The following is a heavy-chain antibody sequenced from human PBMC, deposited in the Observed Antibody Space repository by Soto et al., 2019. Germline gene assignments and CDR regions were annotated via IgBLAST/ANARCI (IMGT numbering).Heavy chain of an antibody. J-gene: IGHJ6*02. Sequence: QVQLQESGPGLVKPSETLSLTCTVSGGSIGSGAYYWSWIRQHPGKGLEWIGHISYSGSTYYNPSLKSRLTISVDPSKNQFSLKLSSVTAADTAVYYCARLSRTVTTSYYFYGMDVWGHGTTVTVSS. D-gene: IGHD4-17*01. CDR3: ARLSRTVTTSYYFYGMDV. CDR2: ISYSGST. V-gene: IGHV4-31*03. CDR1: GGSIGSGAYY.